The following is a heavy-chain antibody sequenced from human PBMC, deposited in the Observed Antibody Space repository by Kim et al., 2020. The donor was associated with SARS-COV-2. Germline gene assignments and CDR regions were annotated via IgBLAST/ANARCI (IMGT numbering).Heavy chain of an antibody. CDR2: IYHSGST. Sequence: LRETLSLTCAVSGGSISSSNWWSWVRQPPGKGLEWIGEIYHSGSTNYNPSLKSRVTISVDKSKNQFSLKLSSVTAADTAVYYCARRNQARFLEWLSSTGYGMDAWGQGTTVTVSS. D-gene: IGHD3-3*01. CDR3: ARRNQARFLEWLSSTGYGMDA. J-gene: IGHJ6*02. CDR1: GGSISSSNW. V-gene: IGHV4-4*02.